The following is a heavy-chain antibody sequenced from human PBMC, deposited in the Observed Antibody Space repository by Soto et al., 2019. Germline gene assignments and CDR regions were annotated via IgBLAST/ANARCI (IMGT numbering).Heavy chain of an antibody. Sequence: GGSLRLSCGASGFTFSDNAMTWVRQAPGKGLEWVSSISDDGDSTYYADSVKGRFAVSRDNSKNTLFLHMNSLGAEDTAVYYCAKSLPTAVNYGLDVWGQGTSVTVSS. J-gene: IGHJ6*02. CDR1: GFTFSDNA. CDR2: ISDDGDST. D-gene: IGHD2-2*01. CDR3: AKSLPTAVNYGLDV. V-gene: IGHV3-23*01.